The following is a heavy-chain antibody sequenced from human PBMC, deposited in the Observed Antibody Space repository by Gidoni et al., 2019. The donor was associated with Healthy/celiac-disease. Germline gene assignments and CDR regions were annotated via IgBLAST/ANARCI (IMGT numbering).Heavy chain of an antibody. V-gene: IGHV3-33*01. CDR2: RWYDGSNK. D-gene: IGHD1-26*01. J-gene: IGHJ3*02. Sequence: QVPLVESWGGVVQPGRCLNLSCAASGFAFSRYGMRWFRQAPGKGLEWVPGRWYDGSNKYYADSVKGRFPISRDNSKNTLYLQMNSLRAEDTSVYDCARDNRPRRRGAWRPSSGAFDIWGQGTMVTVSS. CDR1: GFAFSRYG. CDR3: ARDNRPRRRGAWRPSSGAFDI.